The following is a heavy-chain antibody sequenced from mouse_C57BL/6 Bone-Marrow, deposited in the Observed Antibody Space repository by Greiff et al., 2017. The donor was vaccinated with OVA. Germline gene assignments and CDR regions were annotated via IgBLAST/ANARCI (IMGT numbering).Heavy chain of an antibody. V-gene: IGHV1-15*01. Sequence: QVQLKQSGAELVRPGASVTLSCKASGYTFTDFEMHWVKQTPVHGLEWIGAIDPETGGTAYNQKFKDKAILTADKSSSTAYMELRSLTSEDSAVYYCIRFDYGGYFDYWGQGTTLTVSS. J-gene: IGHJ2*01. CDR2: IDPETGGT. D-gene: IGHD2-4*01. CDR1: GYTFTDFE. CDR3: IRFDYGGYFDY.